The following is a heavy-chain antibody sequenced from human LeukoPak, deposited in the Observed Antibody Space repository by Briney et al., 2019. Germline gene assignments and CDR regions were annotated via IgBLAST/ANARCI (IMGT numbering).Heavy chain of an antibody. CDR2: INPNSDAT. CDR3: ARGAEYGGTIDY. V-gene: IGHV1-2*02. CDR1: GYTFIGYY. D-gene: IGHD4-23*01. J-gene: IGHJ4*02. Sequence: ASVKVSCKASGYTFIGYYIHWVRQAPGQGLEWMGWINPNSDATKYSQEFQGRVTMTMDTSISTTYMDLTRLTSDDTAVYYCARGAEYGGTIDYWGQGTLVTVSS.